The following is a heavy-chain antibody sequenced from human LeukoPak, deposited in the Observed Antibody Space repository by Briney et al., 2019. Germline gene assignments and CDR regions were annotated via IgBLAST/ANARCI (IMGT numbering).Heavy chain of an antibody. V-gene: IGHV3-7*01. CDR3: ARDQSSGWYGITFDC. D-gene: IGHD6-19*01. J-gene: IGHJ4*02. CDR2: IKQDGSEK. Sequence: GGSLRLSCAASGFTFSSYWMSWVRQAPGKGLEWVANIKQDGSEKYYVDSVKGRFTISRDNAKNSLYLQMNSLRAEDTAVYYCARDQSSGWYGITFDCWGQGTLVTVSS. CDR1: GFTFSSYW.